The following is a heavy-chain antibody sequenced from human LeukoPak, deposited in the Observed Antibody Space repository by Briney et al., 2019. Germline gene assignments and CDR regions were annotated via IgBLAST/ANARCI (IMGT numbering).Heavy chain of an antibody. CDR1: GFTFSSYS. V-gene: IGHV3-21*01. CDR2: ISSSSSYI. Sequence: PGGSLRLSCAASGFTFSSYSMNWVRQAPGKGLEWVSSISSSSSYIYYADSVKGRFTISRDNAKNSLYLQMNSLRAEDTAVYYCARDRHCVNGVCHSPPGMDVWGQGTTVTVSS. J-gene: IGHJ6*02. CDR3: ARDRHCVNGVCHSPPGMDV. D-gene: IGHD2-8*01.